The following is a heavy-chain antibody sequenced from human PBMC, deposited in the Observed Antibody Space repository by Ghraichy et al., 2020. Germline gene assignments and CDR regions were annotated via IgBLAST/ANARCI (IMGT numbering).Heavy chain of an antibody. CDR2: IYTSGST. Sequence: SQTLSLTCTVSGGSISSYYWSWIRQPAGKGLEWIGRIYTSGSTNYNPSLKSRVTMSVATSTNQFPLKLSSVTAADTAVYYCATTPYGPGSYSSTYWGQGTLVTVSS. J-gene: IGHJ4*02. V-gene: IGHV4-4*07. CDR1: GGSISSYY. CDR3: ATTPYGPGSYSSTY. D-gene: IGHD3-10*01.